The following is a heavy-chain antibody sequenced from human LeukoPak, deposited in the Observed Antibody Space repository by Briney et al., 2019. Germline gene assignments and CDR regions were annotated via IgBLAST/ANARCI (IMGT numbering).Heavy chain of an antibody. J-gene: IGHJ4*02. CDR3: AREAMSSYYFDY. CDR2: IYYSGST. D-gene: IGHD5-18*01. V-gene: IGHV4-39*07. Sequence: SETLSLTCTVSGGSISSSSYYWGWIRQPPGKGLEWVGSIYYSGSTYYNPSLKSRVTISVDTSKNQFSLKLSSVTAADTAVYCCAREAMSSYYFDYWGQGTLVTVSS. CDR1: GGSISSSSYY.